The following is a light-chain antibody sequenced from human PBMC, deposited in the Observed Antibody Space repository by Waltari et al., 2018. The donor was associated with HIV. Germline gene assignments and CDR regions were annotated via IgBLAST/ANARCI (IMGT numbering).Light chain of an antibody. CDR2: EVT. V-gene: IGLV2-8*01. CDR1: SSDGGGYNY. J-gene: IGLJ2*01. Sequence: QSALTQPPSASGSPGQAVTIPCTGTSSDGGGYNYVSWYQQHPGNAPKLIIYEVTERPSGVPDRFSGSKSGNTASLTVSGLQAEDEADYYCSSYAGSNKLVFGGGTKLTVV. CDR3: SSYAGSNKLV.